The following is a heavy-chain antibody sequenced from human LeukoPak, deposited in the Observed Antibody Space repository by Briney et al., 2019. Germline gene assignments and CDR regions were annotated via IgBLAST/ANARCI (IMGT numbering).Heavy chain of an antibody. J-gene: IGHJ4*02. V-gene: IGHV4-59*01. D-gene: IGHD3-16*01. CDR1: GASISSYY. Sequence: SETLSLTCTVSGASISSYYWSWIRQPPGKGLGWIGSIYYSGTTNYNPSLKSRVTISIDTSKNQFSLELTSVTAADTAVFYCAKGRASHEYWGQGILVTVSS. CDR3: AKGRASHEY. CDR2: IYYSGTT.